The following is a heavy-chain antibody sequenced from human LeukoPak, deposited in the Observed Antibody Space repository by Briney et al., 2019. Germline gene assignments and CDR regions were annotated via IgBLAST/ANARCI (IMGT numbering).Heavy chain of an antibody. V-gene: IGHV3-23*01. J-gene: IGHJ4*02. Sequence: GGSLRLSCAASGFTFSSYAMSWVRQAPGKGLEWVSAISGSGGSTYYADSVKGRFTISRDNSKNTLYLQMNSLGAEDTAVYYCAKAKGEYYYDSSGFDYWGQGTLVTVSS. D-gene: IGHD3-22*01. CDR1: GFTFSSYA. CDR2: ISGSGGST. CDR3: AKAKGEYYYDSSGFDY.